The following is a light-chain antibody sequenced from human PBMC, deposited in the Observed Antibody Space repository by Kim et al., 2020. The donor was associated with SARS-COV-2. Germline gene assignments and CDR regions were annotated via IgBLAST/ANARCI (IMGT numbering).Light chain of an antibody. CDR3: GTWDGSLNSRV. Sequence: GQRAAISCSGRGATIGINNVNWSRQVQGPAPKLRFFSNSQRPSGVPDRFSGSKSGTSASLAISGLQSEDEADYYCGTWDGSLNSRVFGGGTQLTVL. CDR2: SNS. CDR1: GATIGINN. V-gene: IGLV1-44*01. J-gene: IGLJ3*02.